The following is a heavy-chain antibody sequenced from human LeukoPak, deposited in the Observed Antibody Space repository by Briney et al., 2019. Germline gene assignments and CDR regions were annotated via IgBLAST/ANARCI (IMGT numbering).Heavy chain of an antibody. CDR3: ARDPDHGVVMNYFDY. J-gene: IGHJ4*02. V-gene: IGHV3-21*01. CDR1: GFTSSSYS. CDR2: IISSSSNI. D-gene: IGHD3-10*01. Sequence: PGGSLRLSCAASGFTSSSYSMNWVRQAPGKGLEWVSSIISSSSNIYYADSVKGRFTISRDNAKNSLYLQMNSLRAEDTAVYYCARDPDHGVVMNYFDYWGQGTLVTVSS.